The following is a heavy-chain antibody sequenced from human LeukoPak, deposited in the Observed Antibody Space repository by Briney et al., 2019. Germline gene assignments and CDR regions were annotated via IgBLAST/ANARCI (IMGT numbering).Heavy chain of an antibody. CDR2: IYYSGST. V-gene: IGHV4-39*01. CDR1: GGSTSSSSYY. CDR3: ARRATGYRNWYFDL. J-gene: IGHJ2*01. D-gene: IGHD3-9*01. Sequence: SETLSLTCTVSGGSTSSSSYYWGWIRQPPGKGLEWIGSIYYSGSTYYNPSLKSRVTISVDTSKNQFSLKLSSVTAADTAVYYCARRATGYRNWYFDLWGRGTLVTVSS.